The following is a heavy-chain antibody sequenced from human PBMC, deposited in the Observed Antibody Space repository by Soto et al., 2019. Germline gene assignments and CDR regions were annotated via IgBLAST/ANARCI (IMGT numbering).Heavy chain of an antibody. V-gene: IGHV3-30*18. Sequence: QVQLVESGGGVVQPGRSLRLSCAASGFSFSSFGIHWVRQAPGKGLEWVAITSYHGTDKYYADSVKGRFTISRDNSKSAIYLQMNSLRAEDTAVYYCAKDINYSGSGNYPDGFDIWGQGTVVTVSS. CDR1: GFSFSSFG. CDR2: TSYHGTDK. D-gene: IGHD3-10*01. CDR3: AKDINYSGSGNYPDGFDI. J-gene: IGHJ3*02.